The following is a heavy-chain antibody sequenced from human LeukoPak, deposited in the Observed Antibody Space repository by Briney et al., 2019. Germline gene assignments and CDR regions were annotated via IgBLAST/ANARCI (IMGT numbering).Heavy chain of an antibody. Sequence: GASVKVSCKASGYTFTSYDINWVRQAPGQGLEWMGWINPNSGGTNYAQKFQGRVTMTRDTSISTAYMELSRLRSDDTAVYYCARGGVRGVTGPDYWGQGTLVTVSS. J-gene: IGHJ4*02. CDR1: GYTFTSYD. CDR2: INPNSGGT. V-gene: IGHV1-2*02. D-gene: IGHD3-10*01. CDR3: ARGGVRGVTGPDY.